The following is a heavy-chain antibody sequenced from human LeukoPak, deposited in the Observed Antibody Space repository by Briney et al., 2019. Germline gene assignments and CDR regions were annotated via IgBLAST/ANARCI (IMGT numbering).Heavy chain of an antibody. CDR1: GYTFTSYY. CDR3: ARVQSTARAVAGTPGAFDI. J-gene: IGHJ3*02. D-gene: IGHD6-19*01. Sequence: ASVKVSCKASGYTFTSYYMHWVRQAPGQGLERMGIINPSGGSTSYAQKFQGRVTMTRDTSTSTVYMELSSLRSEDAAVYYCARVQSTARAVAGTPGAFDIWGQGTMVTVSS. V-gene: IGHV1-46*01. CDR2: INPSGGST.